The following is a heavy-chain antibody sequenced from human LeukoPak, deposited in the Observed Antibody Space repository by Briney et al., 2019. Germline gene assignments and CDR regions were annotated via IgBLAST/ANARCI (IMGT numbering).Heavy chain of an antibody. CDR1: GGSISSSGYY. CDR3: AREYYDFWSGPNHPGGPDY. V-gene: IGHV4-39*07. J-gene: IGHJ4*02. CDR2: IYYSGST. D-gene: IGHD3-3*01. Sequence: SETLSLTYTVSGGSISSSGYYWGWIRQAPGKGLECIGSIYYSGSTYYNPSLESRVTISVDTSKNQFSLKLSSVTAADTAVYYCAREYYDFWSGPNHPGGPDYWGQGTLVTASS.